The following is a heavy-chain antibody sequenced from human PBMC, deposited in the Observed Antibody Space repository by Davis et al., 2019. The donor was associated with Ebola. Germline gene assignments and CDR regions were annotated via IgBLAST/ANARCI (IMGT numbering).Heavy chain of an antibody. Sequence: GGSLRLSCAASGFTFSSYGMHWVRQAPGKGLEWVSSISRSGGNTYYADSVKGRFTISRDNSQNTLYLQMNSLRGEDTAIYYCAWDLLDYWGQGTLVTVSS. D-gene: IGHD1-26*01. CDR3: AWDLLDY. V-gene: IGHV3-23*01. CDR1: GFTFSSYG. J-gene: IGHJ4*02. CDR2: ISRSGGNT.